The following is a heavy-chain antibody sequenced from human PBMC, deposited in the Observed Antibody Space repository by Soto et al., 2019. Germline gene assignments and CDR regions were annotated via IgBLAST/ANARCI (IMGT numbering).Heavy chain of an antibody. Sequence: SETLSLTCIVSGGSISTYYWSWIRQPPGKGLEWIGYFYDSGNTVYNPSLKSRVTISVDTSKNQFSLKLTSVTAADTAVYYCARDLSGGLRPDAFDIWGQGTMVTVSS. CDR2: FYDSGNT. CDR1: GGSISTYY. J-gene: IGHJ3*02. D-gene: IGHD5-12*01. V-gene: IGHV4-59*01. CDR3: ARDLSGGLRPDAFDI.